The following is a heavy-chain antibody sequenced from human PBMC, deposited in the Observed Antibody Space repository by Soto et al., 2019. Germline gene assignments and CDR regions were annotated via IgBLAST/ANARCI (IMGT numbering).Heavy chain of an antibody. J-gene: IGHJ6*02. Sequence: GASLKVSCKGSGYSFARYWIGWVRQMPGKGLEWMGIIYPGDSDIRYSPSFQGHVSISADKSISTAYLQWSSLKASDTAMYYCARHGWGYSSNPYYYGMDVCAQGTTVTVFS. CDR1: GYSFARYW. D-gene: IGHD4-4*01. V-gene: IGHV5-51*01. CDR3: ARHGWGYSSNPYYYGMDV. CDR2: IYPGDSDI.